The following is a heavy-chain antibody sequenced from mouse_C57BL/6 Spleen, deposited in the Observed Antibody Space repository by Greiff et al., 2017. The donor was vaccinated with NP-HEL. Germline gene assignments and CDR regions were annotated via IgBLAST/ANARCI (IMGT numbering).Heavy chain of an antibody. Sequence: EVKLMESGGGLVQPGGSMKLSCVASGFTFSNYWMNWVRQSPEQGLEWVAQIRLKSDNYATHYAVSVKGRFTISRDDSKSDVYLQMNNLRDEDTGIYYSTGPYYGSSYVDYWGQGTTLTVSS. J-gene: IGHJ2*01. CDR2: IRLKSDNYAT. CDR3: TGPYYGSSYVDY. V-gene: IGHV6-3*01. CDR1: GFTFSNYW. D-gene: IGHD1-1*01.